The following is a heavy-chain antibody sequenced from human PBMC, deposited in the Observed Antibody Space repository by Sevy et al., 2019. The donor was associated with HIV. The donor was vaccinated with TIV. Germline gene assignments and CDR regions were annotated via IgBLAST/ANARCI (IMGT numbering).Heavy chain of an antibody. CDR1: GGSISSYY. V-gene: IGHV4-59*01. Sequence: SETLSLTCTVSGGSISSYYWSWIRQPPGKGLEWIGYIYYSGSTNYNPSLKSQVTISVDMSKNQFSLKLSSVTAADTAVYYCARGQYYDSSVYYYGGYYFDYWGQGTLVTVSS. D-gene: IGHD3-22*01. CDR2: IYYSGST. J-gene: IGHJ4*02. CDR3: ARGQYYDSSVYYYGGYYFDY.